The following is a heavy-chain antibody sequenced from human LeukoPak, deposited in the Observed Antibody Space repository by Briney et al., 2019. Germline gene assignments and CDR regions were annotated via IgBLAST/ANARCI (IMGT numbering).Heavy chain of an antibody. Sequence: LETLSLTCTVSGGSISSYYWSWIRQPAGKGLEWIGRIYTSGSTNYNPSLKSRVTMSVDTSKNQFSLKLSSVTAADTAVYYCARDYGTYYYDSSGSYFDYWGQGTLVTVSS. CDR3: ARDYGTYYYDSSGSYFDY. J-gene: IGHJ4*02. D-gene: IGHD3-22*01. CDR2: IYTSGST. CDR1: GGSISSYY. V-gene: IGHV4-4*07.